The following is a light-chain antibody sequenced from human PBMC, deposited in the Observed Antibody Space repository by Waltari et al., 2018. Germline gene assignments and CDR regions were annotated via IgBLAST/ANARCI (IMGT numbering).Light chain of an antibody. CDR3: QHYVRLPAT. CDR2: GAS. J-gene: IGKJ1*01. CDR1: QSVGRS. Sequence: EIVLTQSPGTLSLSPGERATLSCRASQSVGRSLAWYQQKPGPAPRLLIYGASNRAAGIPDRFSGSGSGTDFSLTISRLEPEDFVVYYCQHYVRLPATFGQGTKVEIK. V-gene: IGKV3-20*01.